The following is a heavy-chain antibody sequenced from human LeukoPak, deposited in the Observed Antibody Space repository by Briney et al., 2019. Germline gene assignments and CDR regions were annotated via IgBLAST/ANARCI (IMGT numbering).Heavy chain of an antibody. CDR3: ARNYYGSGSYYTRIDY. J-gene: IGHJ4*02. CDR2: MNPNSGNR. D-gene: IGHD3-10*01. V-gene: IGHV1-8*01. Sequence: ASVKVSCKASGYTFTSYDINWVRQATGQGLEWMGWMNPNSGNRGYAQKFQGRVTMTRNTSISTAYMKQSSLRSEDAAVYYCARNYYGSGSYYTRIDYWGQGTLVTVSS. CDR1: GYTFTSYD.